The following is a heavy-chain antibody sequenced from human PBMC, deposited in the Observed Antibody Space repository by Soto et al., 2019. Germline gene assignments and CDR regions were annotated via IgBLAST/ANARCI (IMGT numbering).Heavy chain of an antibody. CDR2: IFQSGSP. Sequence: QLQLQESGSGLVKPSQTLSLTCAVSGGSITSGGFSWSWIRQPPGKGLEWIGYIFQSGSPSYTPSLKSRVTISVERSKNQFFLRLSSVTAADTAVSFCARDRNGLGGIDYWGQGTLVTVSS. CDR1: GGSITSGGFS. J-gene: IGHJ4*02. CDR3: ARDRNGLGGIDY. V-gene: IGHV4-30-2*01. D-gene: IGHD1-1*01.